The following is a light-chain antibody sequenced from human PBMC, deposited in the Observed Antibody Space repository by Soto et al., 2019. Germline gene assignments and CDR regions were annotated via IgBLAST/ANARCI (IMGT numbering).Light chain of an antibody. Sequence: DIQMTQSPSSLSASVGDRVTITCRASQSISSYLNWYQQKPGKAPKLLIYAASSLQSGVPSRFSGSGSGTDFTLTISSLQPEDFETYYCQQSYSTPPFTFVPGTKVDIK. V-gene: IGKV1-39*01. CDR2: AAS. CDR3: QQSYSTPPFT. CDR1: QSISSY. J-gene: IGKJ3*01.